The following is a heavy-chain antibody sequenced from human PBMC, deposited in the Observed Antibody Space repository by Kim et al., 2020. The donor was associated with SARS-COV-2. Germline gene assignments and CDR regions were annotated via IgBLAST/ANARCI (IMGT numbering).Heavy chain of an antibody. V-gene: IGHV3-23*01. CDR1: GFTFSSYA. J-gene: IGHJ4*02. CDR3: AKGHQLATRPSDY. D-gene: IGHD6-13*01. CDR2: ISSGGVNT. Sequence: GGSLRLSCAASGFTFSSYAMSWVRQAPGKGLEWVSAISSGGVNTYYADSVKGRFTISRDNSKNTLYLQMNSLRAEDTAVYYCAKGHQLATRPSDYWGQGTLVTVSS.